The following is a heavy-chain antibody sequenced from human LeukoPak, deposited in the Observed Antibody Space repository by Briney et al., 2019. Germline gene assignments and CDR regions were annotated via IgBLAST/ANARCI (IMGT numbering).Heavy chain of an antibody. CDR3: AKDPNGDHIGAFDF. V-gene: IGHV3-23*01. D-gene: IGHD2-21*02. J-gene: IGHJ3*01. Sequence: GGSLRLSCTGSGFTFSRYAMVWVRQAPGKGLEWVSAMRGDGGDIRYADSVKGRFTISRDNSKNTLYLQMNSLRAEDTAVYYCAKDPNGDHIGAFDFWGQGIMVAVSS. CDR1: GFTFSRYA. CDR2: MRGDGGDI.